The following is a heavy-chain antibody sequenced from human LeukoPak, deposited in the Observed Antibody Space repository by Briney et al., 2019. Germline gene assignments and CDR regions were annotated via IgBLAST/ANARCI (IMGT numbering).Heavy chain of an antibody. J-gene: IGHJ4*02. Sequence: SQTLSLTCAVSGGSISSGGYYWSWIRQPPGKGLEWIGYIYHSGSTYYNPSLKSRVTISVDRSKNQFSLKLSSVTAADTAVYYCARAKSAARIYYFDYWGQGTLVTVSS. V-gene: IGHV4-30-2*01. CDR1: GGSISSGGYY. D-gene: IGHD6-6*01. CDR3: ARAKSAARIYYFDY. CDR2: IYHSGST.